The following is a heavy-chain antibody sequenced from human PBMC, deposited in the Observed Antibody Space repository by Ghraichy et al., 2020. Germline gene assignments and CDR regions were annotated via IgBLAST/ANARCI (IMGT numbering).Heavy chain of an antibody. D-gene: IGHD5-12*01. CDR3: AREETWNWYFDL. CDR2: IYYSGST. V-gene: IGHV4-59*01. J-gene: IGHJ2*01. Sequence: SETLSLTCTVSGGSISSYYWSWIRQPPGKGLEWIGYIYYSGSTNYNPSLKSRVTISVDTSKNQFSLKLSSVTAADTAVYYWAREETWNWYFDLWGRGTLVTVSS. CDR1: GGSISSYY.